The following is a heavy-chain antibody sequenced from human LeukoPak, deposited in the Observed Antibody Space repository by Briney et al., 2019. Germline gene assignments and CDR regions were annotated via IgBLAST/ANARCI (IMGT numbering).Heavy chain of an antibody. J-gene: IGHJ4*02. Sequence: ASVKVSCKASGYTFTSYGISWVRQAPGQGLEWMGWISAYNGNTNYAQKLQGRVTMTTDTSTSTAYMELRSLRSGDTAVYYCARGGELRYFDWLIIDYWGQGTLVTVSS. CDR1: GYTFTSYG. CDR2: ISAYNGNT. D-gene: IGHD3-9*01. CDR3: ARGGELRYFDWLIIDY. V-gene: IGHV1-18*01.